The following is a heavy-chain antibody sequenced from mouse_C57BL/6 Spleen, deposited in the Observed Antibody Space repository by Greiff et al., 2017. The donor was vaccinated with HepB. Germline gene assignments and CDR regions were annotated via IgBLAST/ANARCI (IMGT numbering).Heavy chain of an antibody. CDR2: IYPGDGDT. CDR1: GYAFSSSW. Sequence: VQLQESGPELVKPGASVKISCKASGYAFSSSWMNWVKQRPGKGLEWIGRIYPGDGDTNYNGKFKGKATLTADKSSSTAYMQLSSLTSEDSAVYFCAREYYGSSYCWGQGTTLTVSS. CDR3: AREYYGSSYC. V-gene: IGHV1-82*01. D-gene: IGHD1-1*01. J-gene: IGHJ2*01.